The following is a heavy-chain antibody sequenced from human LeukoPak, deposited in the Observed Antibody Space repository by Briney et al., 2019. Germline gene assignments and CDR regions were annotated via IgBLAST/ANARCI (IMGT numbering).Heavy chain of an antibody. CDR1: GYSITSSSW. Sequence: SDTLSLTCAVSGYSITSSSWWGWIRQPPGKGLEWIGYIYHSGTTYYNPSLQSRVTMSVDASKNQFSLKLSSVTAVDTAVYYCARKENVYYYFDYWGQGTLVTVSS. CDR3: ARKENVYYYFDY. D-gene: IGHD3-10*01. J-gene: IGHJ4*02. CDR2: IYHSGTT. V-gene: IGHV4-28*01.